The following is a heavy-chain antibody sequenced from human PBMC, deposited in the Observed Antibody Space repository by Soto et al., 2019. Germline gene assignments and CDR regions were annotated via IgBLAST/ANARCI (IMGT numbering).Heavy chain of an antibody. Sequence: PSETLSLTCTVSGGSIYRTGYYWGWIRQPPGRGLEWIGNIDYNGVTYSNPSLKSRVTTSRDTSKNQVPLKLPSVTAADTALYYCGKVLVGAPGPTDYESWGPGTLVTVSS. D-gene: IGHD2-15*01. J-gene: IGHJ4*02. CDR3: GKVLVGAPGPTDYES. CDR2: IDYNGVT. V-gene: IGHV4-39*01. CDR1: GGSIYRTGYY.